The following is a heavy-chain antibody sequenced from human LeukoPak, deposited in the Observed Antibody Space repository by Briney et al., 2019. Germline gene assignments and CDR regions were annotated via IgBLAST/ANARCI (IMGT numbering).Heavy chain of an antibody. J-gene: IGHJ4*02. CDR3: ARDFPGIAVAGTRPLDY. V-gene: IGHV1-8*01. D-gene: IGHD6-19*01. Sequence: ASVKVSCKASGYTFTSYDINWVRQATGQGLEWMGWMNPNSGNTGYAQKFQGRVTMTRNTSISTAYMELSSLRSEDTAVYYCARDFPGIAVAGTRPLDYWGQGTLVTVSS. CDR2: MNPNSGNT. CDR1: GYTFTSYD.